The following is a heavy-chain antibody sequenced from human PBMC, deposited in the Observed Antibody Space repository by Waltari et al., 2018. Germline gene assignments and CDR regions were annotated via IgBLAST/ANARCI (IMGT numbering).Heavy chain of an antibody. D-gene: IGHD2-2*01. J-gene: IGHJ6*03. Sequence: QVQLQQWGAGLLKPSETLSLTCAVYGGSFSGYYWSWIRQPPGKGLEWIGEINHSGSTNYNPSLKRRVTISVDTSKNQFSLKLSSVTAADTAVYYCARMKHPTAAKVYYYYYMDVWGKGTTVTVSS. CDR3: ARMKHPTAAKVYYYYYMDV. V-gene: IGHV4-34*01. CDR1: GGSFSGYY. CDR2: INHSGST.